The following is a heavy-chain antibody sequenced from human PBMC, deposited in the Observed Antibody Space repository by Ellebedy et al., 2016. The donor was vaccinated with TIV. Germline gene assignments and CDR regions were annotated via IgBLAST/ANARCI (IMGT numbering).Heavy chain of an antibody. CDR1: GFTCSDYP. CDR2: IRSKAYGGTT. D-gene: IGHD3-16*02. V-gene: IGHV3-49*02. J-gene: IGHJ6*02. Sequence: GESLKISCTASGFTCSDYPRSWVRQAPGKGLGWGGFIRSKAYGGTTEYAASVKGRFTISRGDSKSIAYLQMSSLKTEDTAVYYCTRGGYDHVWGSYRPGVYYFYGMDVWGQGTTVTVSS. CDR3: TRGGYDHVWGSYRPGVYYFYGMDV.